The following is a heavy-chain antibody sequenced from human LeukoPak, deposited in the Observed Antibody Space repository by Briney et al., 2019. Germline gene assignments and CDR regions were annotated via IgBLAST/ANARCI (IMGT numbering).Heavy chain of an antibody. Sequence: GGSLRLSCAASGFTFSSYNMNWVRQAPGKGLEWVSFITNSHSTIYYADSVKGRFTISRDNAKNSLYLQMNSLRAEDTAVYHCAGDGGATNGLDYWGQRTLVTVSS. J-gene: IGHJ4*02. CDR3: AGDGGATNGLDY. V-gene: IGHV3-48*01. CDR1: GFTFSSYN. CDR2: ITNSHSTI. D-gene: IGHD1-26*01.